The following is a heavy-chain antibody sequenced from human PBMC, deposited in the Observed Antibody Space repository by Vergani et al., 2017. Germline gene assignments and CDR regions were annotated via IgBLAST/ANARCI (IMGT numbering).Heavy chain of an antibody. CDR1: GYTFSTYG. V-gene: IGHV1-18*01. D-gene: IGHD4-17*01. CDR3: ARNPIYGDYVVQYYYYGMDV. CDR2: ISAYNGNT. Sequence: QVQLVQSGAEVKKPGASVKVSCKASGYTFSTYGISWVRQAPGQGLEWMGWISAYNGNTNYPEKFQGRLTMTTDTSTRTAYMELSSLRSEDTAVYYCARNPIYGDYVVQYYYYGMDVWGQGTTVTVSS. J-gene: IGHJ6*02.